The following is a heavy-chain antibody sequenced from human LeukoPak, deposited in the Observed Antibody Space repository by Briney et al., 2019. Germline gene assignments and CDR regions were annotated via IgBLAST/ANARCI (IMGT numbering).Heavy chain of an antibody. V-gene: IGHV4-59*08. J-gene: IGHJ6*02. D-gene: IGHD6-13*01. CDR2: IYSSGST. Sequence: SETLSLTCTVSGGSISNYYWSWIRQPPGKGLEWIGYIYSSGSTSYNPSLKSRVTISVDTSKNQVSLKLSSVTAADTALYYCARRYSSYGMDVWGQGTTATVSS. CDR1: GGSISNYY. CDR3: ARRYSSYGMDV.